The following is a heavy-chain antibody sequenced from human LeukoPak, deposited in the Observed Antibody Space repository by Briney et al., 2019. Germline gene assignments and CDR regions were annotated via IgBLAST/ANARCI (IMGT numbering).Heavy chain of an antibody. D-gene: IGHD6-13*01. CDR3: ARAPIAAAAIDY. CDR2: INPSGGST. CDR1: GYTFTSYY. Sequence: ASVKVSCKASGYTFTSYYMHWVRQAPGQGLEWMGIINPSGGSTSYAQKFQGRVTMTRDTSTSTAYMELSSLRSEDTAVYYCARAPIAAAAIDYWGQGTLVTVSS. J-gene: IGHJ4*02. V-gene: IGHV1-46*01.